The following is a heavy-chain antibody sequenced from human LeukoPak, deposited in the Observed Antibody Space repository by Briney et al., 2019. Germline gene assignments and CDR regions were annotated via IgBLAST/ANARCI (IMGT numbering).Heavy chain of an antibody. V-gene: IGHV3-30*19. J-gene: IGHJ4*02. CDR3: ARGYSGSPGGFDY. CDR1: GFTFSSYG. CDR2: ISYDGSNK. D-gene: IGHD1-26*01. Sequence: GGSLRLSCAASGFTFSSYGMHWVRQAPGKGLEWVAVISYDGSNKYYADSVKGRFTISRDNSKNTLYLQMNSLRAEDTAVYYCARGYSGSPGGFDYWGQGVLVTVSS.